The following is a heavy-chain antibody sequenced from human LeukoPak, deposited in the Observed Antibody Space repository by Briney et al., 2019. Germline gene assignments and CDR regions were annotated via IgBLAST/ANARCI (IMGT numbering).Heavy chain of an antibody. CDR1: GYTFTSYG. Sequence: GASVKVSCKASGYTFTSYGISWVRQAPGQGLEWMGWISAYNGNTNYAQKLQGRVTMTTDTFTSTAYMELRSPRSDDTAVYYCARDGGYSGYDYLALDYWGQGTLVTVSS. J-gene: IGHJ4*02. D-gene: IGHD5-12*01. CDR3: ARDGGYSGYDYLALDY. CDR2: ISAYNGNT. V-gene: IGHV1-18*01.